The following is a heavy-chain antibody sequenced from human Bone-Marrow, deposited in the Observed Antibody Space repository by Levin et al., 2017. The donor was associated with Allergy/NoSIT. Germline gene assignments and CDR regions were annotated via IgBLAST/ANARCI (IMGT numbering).Heavy chain of an antibody. D-gene: IGHD2-2*01. CDR3: VREEGMLGRGYFDF. CDR2: IIPVFDTS. J-gene: IGHJ4*02. V-gene: IGHV1-69*13. CDR1: GGTFNNYP. Sequence: SVKVSCKASGGTFNNYPISWVRQAPGQGLEWMGGIIPVFDTSGYAQKFQGRVTITADESTSTTYMELTSLTSDDTAVYYCVREEGMLGRGYFDFWGQGTLVTVSS.